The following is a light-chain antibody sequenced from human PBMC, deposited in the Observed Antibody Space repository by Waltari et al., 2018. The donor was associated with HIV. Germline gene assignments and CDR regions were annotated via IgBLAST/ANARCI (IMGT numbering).Light chain of an antibody. CDR1: SSHIGSNY. CDR2: RNN. J-gene: IGLJ1*01. V-gene: IGLV1-47*01. CDR3: AVWGDSLNSYV. Sequence: QSVLTQPPSASGTPGQRVTISCSGSSSHIGSNYVYWYQQLPGTAPKLRIYRNNQRPSGVPDRFSGSKSGTSASLAISGLRSEDEADYYCAVWGDSLNSYVFGTGTEVTVL.